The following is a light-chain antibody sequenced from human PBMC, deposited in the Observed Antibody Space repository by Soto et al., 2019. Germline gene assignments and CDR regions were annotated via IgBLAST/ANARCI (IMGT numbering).Light chain of an antibody. Sequence: QSALTQPASVSGSPGQSVTISCTGTSSDVGAYKYVSWYQKHPGKAPKLMIYGVSNRPSGIFNRFSGSKSGNTAFLTISGLQPEDEADYYCSSFTGPTTLDVFGTGTKLTVL. V-gene: IGLV2-14*03. J-gene: IGLJ1*01. CDR2: GVS. CDR3: SSFTGPTTLDV. CDR1: SSDVGAYKY.